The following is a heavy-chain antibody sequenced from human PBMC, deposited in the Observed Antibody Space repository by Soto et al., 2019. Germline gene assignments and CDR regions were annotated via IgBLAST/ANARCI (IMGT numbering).Heavy chain of an antibody. D-gene: IGHD2-2*01. Sequence: PGESLKISCKGSGYSFTSYWISWVRQMPGKGLEWMGRIDPSDSYTNYSPSFQGHVTISADKSISTAYLQWSSLKASDTAMYYCARHAVVVPAAMGGYYFDYWGQGTLVTVS. CDR3: ARHAVVVPAAMGGYYFDY. CDR1: GYSFTSYW. V-gene: IGHV5-10-1*01. CDR2: IDPSDSYT. J-gene: IGHJ4*02.